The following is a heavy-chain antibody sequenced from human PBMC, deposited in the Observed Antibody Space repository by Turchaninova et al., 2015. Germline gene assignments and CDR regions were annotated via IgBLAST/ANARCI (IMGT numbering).Heavy chain of an antibody. V-gene: IGHV2-26*01. J-gene: IGHJ5*02. CDR2: VFSNDEK. Sequence: QVTSKESGPVLVKPTETLTLTCTVSGFSLSNARVGVSWIRPPPGQALEWLAHVFSNDEKSYTTSLKSRLTISKGTSTSQVVLTMTNMGPVDTATYYCARIGDYDVRSGRGRWFDPWGQGTLVTVSS. D-gene: IGHD3-3*01. CDR3: ARIGDYDVRSGRGRWFDP. CDR1: GFSLSNARVG.